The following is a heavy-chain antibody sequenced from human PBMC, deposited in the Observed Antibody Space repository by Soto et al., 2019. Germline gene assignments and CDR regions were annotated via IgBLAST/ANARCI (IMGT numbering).Heavy chain of an antibody. J-gene: IGHJ6*02. D-gene: IGHD3-10*01. V-gene: IGHV1-69*01. CDR2: IIPIFGTA. CDR3: ARFMVRGVIIHYYYYGMDV. CDR1: GGTFSSYA. Sequence: QVQLVQSGAEVKKPGSSVKVSCKASGGTFSSYAISWVRQAPGQGLEWMGGIIPIFGTANYAQKFQGRVTITADESTSTAYMELSSLRSEDTAVYYCARFMVRGVIIHYYYYGMDVWGQGTTVTFSS.